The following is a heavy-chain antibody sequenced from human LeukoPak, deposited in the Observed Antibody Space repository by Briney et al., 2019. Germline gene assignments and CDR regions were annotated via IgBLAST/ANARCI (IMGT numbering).Heavy chain of an antibody. V-gene: IGHV1-2*02. CDR3: ATAYNDNSGYYYFDY. Sequence: GASVKVSCKASGYTFSAYYMHWVRQAPGRGLEWMGWSNPNTGGTYYAQKFQGRVTMTGDTSISTAYMELSRLRSDDTAVYYCATAYNDNSGYYYFDYWGQGTLVTVSS. CDR1: GYTFSAYY. J-gene: IGHJ4*02. D-gene: IGHD3-22*01. CDR2: SNPNTGGT.